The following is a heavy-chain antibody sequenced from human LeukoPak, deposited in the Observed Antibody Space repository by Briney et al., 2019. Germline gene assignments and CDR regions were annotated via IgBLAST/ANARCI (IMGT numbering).Heavy chain of an antibody. V-gene: IGHV4-59*01. J-gene: IGHJ6*02. Sequence: SETLSLTCTVSGGSISSYYWSWIRQPPGKGLEWVGYIYYSGSTNYNPSLKSRVTISVDTSKNHFSLKLSSVTAADTAVYYCARDRRKDGYYYGMDVWGQGTTVTVSS. CDR1: GGSISSYY. CDR3: ARDRRKDGYYYGMDV. CDR2: IYYSGST.